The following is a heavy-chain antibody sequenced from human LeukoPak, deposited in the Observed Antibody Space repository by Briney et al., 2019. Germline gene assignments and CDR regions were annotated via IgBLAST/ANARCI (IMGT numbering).Heavy chain of an antibody. J-gene: IGHJ4*02. V-gene: IGHV3-74*01. CDR3: ARGGGGRYYDSSGSGFDY. Sequence: PGGSLRLSCAASGFTFSSYWMRWVRQAPGKGLVWVSRINSDGSSTSYADSVKGRFTISRDNAKNTLYLQMNSLRAEDTAVYYCARGGGGRYYDSSGSGFDYWGQGTLVTVSS. D-gene: IGHD3-22*01. CDR1: GFTFSSYW. CDR2: INSDGSST.